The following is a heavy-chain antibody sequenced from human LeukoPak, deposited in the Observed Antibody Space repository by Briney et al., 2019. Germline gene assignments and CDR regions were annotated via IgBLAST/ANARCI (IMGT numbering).Heavy chain of an antibody. CDR3: ARSSRATMIVVVITKAGYFQH. J-gene: IGHJ1*01. Sequence: SETLSLTCAVYGGSFSGYYWSWIRQPPGKGLEWIGEINHSGSTNYSPSLKSRVTISVDTSKNQFSLKLSSVTAADTAVYYCARSSRATMIVVVITKAGYFQHWGQGTLVTVTS. D-gene: IGHD3-22*01. CDR1: GGSFSGYY. CDR2: INHSGST. V-gene: IGHV4-34*01.